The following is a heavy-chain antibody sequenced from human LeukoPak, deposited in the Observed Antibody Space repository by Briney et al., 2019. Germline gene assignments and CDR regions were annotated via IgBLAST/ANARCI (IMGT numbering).Heavy chain of an antibody. Sequence: GGSLRLSCAASGFTFSSYGMHWVRQAPGKGLEWVAVIWYDGSNKYYADSVKGRFTISRDNSKNTLYLQMNSLRAEDTAVYYCERVFWEKDVFIGAFDIWGQGTMVTVSS. J-gene: IGHJ3*02. D-gene: IGHD3-3*01. CDR3: ERVFWEKDVFIGAFDI. CDR2: IWYDGSNK. V-gene: IGHV3-33*01. CDR1: GFTFSSYG.